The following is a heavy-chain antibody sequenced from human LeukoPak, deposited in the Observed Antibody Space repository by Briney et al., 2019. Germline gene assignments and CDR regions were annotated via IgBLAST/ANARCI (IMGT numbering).Heavy chain of an antibody. CDR2: IYYSGTT. J-gene: IGHJ4*02. Sequence: SETLSLTCTVSGGSISSRSYYWGWIRQPPGKGLEWIGSIYYSGTTYYNPSLKSRVTISVDTSKNQFSLKLTSVTAADTAVFYCARIAVAGGEDYSDYWGQGTLVTVSS. CDR1: GGSISSRSYY. V-gene: IGHV4-39*01. D-gene: IGHD6-19*01. CDR3: ARIAVAGGEDYSDY.